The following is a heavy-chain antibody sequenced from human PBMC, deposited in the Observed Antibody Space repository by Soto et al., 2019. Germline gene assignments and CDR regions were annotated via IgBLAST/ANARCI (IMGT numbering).Heavy chain of an antibody. J-gene: IGHJ3*02. D-gene: IGHD3-10*01. Sequence: GGSLRLSCAASGFTVSSNYMSWVRQAPGKGLEWVSVIYSGGSTYYTGSVKGRFTISRHNSKNTLYLQMNSLRAEDTAVYYCARGGPSGGDAFDIWGQGTMVTVSS. CDR2: IYSGGST. V-gene: IGHV3-66*01. CDR3: ARGGPSGGDAFDI. CDR1: GFTVSSNY.